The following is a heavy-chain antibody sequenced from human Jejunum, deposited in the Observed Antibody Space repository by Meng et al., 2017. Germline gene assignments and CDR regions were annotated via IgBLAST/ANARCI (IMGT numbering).Heavy chain of an antibody. CDR1: GFTFSSYE. CDR2: ISGSSTTT. Sequence: GGSLRLSCAASGFTFSSYEMNWVRQAPGKGLEWISYISGSSTTTYYADSMQGRFTISRDNAKNSLYLQMNSLGVEDTAVYYCASARRMDVWGQGTTVTVSS. CDR3: ASARRMDV. V-gene: IGHV3-48*03. J-gene: IGHJ6*02.